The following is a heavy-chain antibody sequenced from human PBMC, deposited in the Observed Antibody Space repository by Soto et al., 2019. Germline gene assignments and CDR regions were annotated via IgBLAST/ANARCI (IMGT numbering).Heavy chain of an antibody. D-gene: IGHD3-3*01. J-gene: IGHJ6*02. CDR2: IYYSGST. CDR1: GAALRSLSYL. V-gene: IGHV4-39*01. Sequence: SETPSQTCTDSGAALRSLSYLTGWFRQPPGLGLAWIGSIYYSGSTYYNPSLKSRVTISVDTSKNQFSLKLSSVTAADTAVYYCARESITIFGVVIKNYHYYGMDVRGQGPTVTVS. CDR3: ARESITIFGVVIKNYHYYGMDV.